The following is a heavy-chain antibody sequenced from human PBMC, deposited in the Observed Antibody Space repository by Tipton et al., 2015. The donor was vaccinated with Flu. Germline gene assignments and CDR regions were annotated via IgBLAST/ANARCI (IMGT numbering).Heavy chain of an antibody. CDR3: ARDQGFGGGLTYDYYALDV. V-gene: IGHV4-31*03. CDR1: GGSIGSGGDY. D-gene: IGHD3-10*01. CDR2: IYYSGST. Sequence: LRLSCSVSGGSIGSGGDYWTWIRQRPGKGLEWIGSIYYSGSTYYTPSLESRVTISVDTSKNQFSLNVRFVTAADTAVYYCARDQGFGGGLTYDYYALDVWGQGTTVTVSS. J-gene: IGHJ6*02.